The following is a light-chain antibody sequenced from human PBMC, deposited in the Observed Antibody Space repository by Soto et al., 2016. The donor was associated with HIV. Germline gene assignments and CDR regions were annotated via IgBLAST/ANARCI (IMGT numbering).Light chain of an antibody. CDR1: QSIDTD. CDR2: AAS. CDR3: LQDYDRPYT. Sequence: IQMTQSPSSLSASVGDRLTITCRASQSIDTDVNWYQQKIGKAPKLLIYAASNLQSGVPSRFSGSGSGTDFTLTISSLQPEDSASYFCLQDYDRPYTFGQGTKLEIK. V-gene: IGKV1-39*01. J-gene: IGKJ2*01.